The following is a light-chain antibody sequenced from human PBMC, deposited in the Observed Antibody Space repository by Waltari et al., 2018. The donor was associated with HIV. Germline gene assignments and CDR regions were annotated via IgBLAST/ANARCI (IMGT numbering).Light chain of an antibody. V-gene: IGKV1-9*01. J-gene: IGKJ3*01. Sequence: DIQLTQSPSFMPASIVDKVTSTCRASQGISSYLAWYQQKPGEAPNLLIYAASTLQSGVPLRFSGSGSGAEFILTIGSLQPEDFATYYCQQLYTYPFTFGPGTKVDLK. CDR2: AAS. CDR1: QGISSY. CDR3: QQLYTYPFT.